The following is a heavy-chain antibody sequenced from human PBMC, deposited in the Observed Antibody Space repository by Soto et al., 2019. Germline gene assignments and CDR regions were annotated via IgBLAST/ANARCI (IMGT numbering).Heavy chain of an antibody. V-gene: IGHV3-72*01. D-gene: IGHD3-16*01. CDR3: TIEGAYPGPDFDY. J-gene: IGHJ4*02. CDR1: GFTFSDRY. Sequence: PXGSLRLSCAASGFTFSDRYMDWVRQAPGKGLEWVGRTKNKANSYTTEYAASVKGRFTIPRDYSRDSVYLQMNSLKTDDTAVYYCTIEGAYPGPDFDYWGQGTLVTVSS. CDR2: TKNKANSYTT.